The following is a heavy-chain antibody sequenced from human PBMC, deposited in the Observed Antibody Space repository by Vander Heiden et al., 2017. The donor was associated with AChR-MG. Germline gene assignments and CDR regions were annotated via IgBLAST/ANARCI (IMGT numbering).Heavy chain of an antibody. Sequence: QVQLQQWGARLVKPSETLSLTCAVYGGSLSGYGWSWIRQPPGKGLEWIGEISHSGRTNYKSSLKSRVTISVDTSKSQFSLKLNSVTAADTAVYYCARVGSITSRMDVWGQGTTVTVSS. CDR1: GGSLSGYG. V-gene: IGHV4-34*01. CDR2: ISHSGRT. J-gene: IGHJ6*02. D-gene: IGHD3-3*01. CDR3: ARVGSITSRMDV.